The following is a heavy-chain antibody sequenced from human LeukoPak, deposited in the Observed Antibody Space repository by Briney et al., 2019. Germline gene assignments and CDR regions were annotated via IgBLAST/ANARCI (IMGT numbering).Heavy chain of an antibody. J-gene: IGHJ4*02. CDR3: AKEIRPNDC. CDR2: ISIGGDTT. D-gene: IGHD4-17*01. V-gene: IGHV3-23*01. CDR1: GFTFSSHG. Sequence: PGGSLRLSCAASGFTFSSHGMCWVRQVPGRGLEWVSSISIGGDTTYSDSVKGRFTISRDNSKNTLYLQLDSLRAEDTAIYYCAKEIRPNDCWGQGTLVTVSS.